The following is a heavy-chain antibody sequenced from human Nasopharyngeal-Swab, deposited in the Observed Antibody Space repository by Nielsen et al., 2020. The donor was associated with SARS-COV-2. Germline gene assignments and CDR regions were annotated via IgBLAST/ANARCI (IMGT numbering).Heavy chain of an antibody. CDR2: ISYDGSNK. D-gene: IGHD6-19*01. CDR3: ARDSAVAGRGRVPGY. CDR1: GFTFSSYA. Sequence: GSPLKISCAASGFTFSSYAMHWVRQAPGKGLEWVAVISYDGSNKYYADSVKGRFTISRDNSKNTLYLQMNSLRAEDTAVYYCARDSAVAGRGRVPGYWGQGTLATVSS. J-gene: IGHJ4*02. V-gene: IGHV3-30-3*01.